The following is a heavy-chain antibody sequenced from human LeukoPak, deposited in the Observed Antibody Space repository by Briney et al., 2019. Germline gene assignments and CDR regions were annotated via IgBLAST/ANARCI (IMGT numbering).Heavy chain of an antibody. V-gene: IGHV3-53*01. CDR2: IYSGGST. D-gene: IGHD5-24*01. CDR1: GFTASSNY. CDR3: ADRWLLQPRYFDL. J-gene: IGHJ2*01. Sequence: GGSLRLSCAASGFTASSNYMSWVRQAPRKGLEWVSVIYSGGSTYYADSVKGRFTISRDNSKNTLYLQMNSLRAEDTAVYYCADRWLLQPRYFDLWGPGTLVTVSS.